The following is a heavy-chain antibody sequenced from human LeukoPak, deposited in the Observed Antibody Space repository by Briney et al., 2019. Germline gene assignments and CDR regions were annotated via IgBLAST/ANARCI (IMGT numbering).Heavy chain of an antibody. J-gene: IGHJ3*02. CDR3: ARDRGIVVVITLDAFDI. Sequence: PGGSLRLSCAASGFTFSSYAMHWVRQAPGKWLEWVAVISYDGSNKYYADSVKGRFTISRDNSKNTLYLQMNSLRAEDTAVYYCARDRGIVVVITLDAFDIWGQGTMVTVSS. CDR1: GFTFSSYA. V-gene: IGHV3-30-3*01. CDR2: ISYDGSNK. D-gene: IGHD3-22*01.